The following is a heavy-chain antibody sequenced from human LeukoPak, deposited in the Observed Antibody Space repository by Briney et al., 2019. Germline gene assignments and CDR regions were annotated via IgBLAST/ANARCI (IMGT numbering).Heavy chain of an antibody. CDR3: ARPITSSDPGAFDI. D-gene: IGHD1-14*01. J-gene: IGHJ3*02. V-gene: IGHV4-4*02. Sequence: SETLSLTCAVSGGSISTNVWWTWVRQPPGKGLEWIGETYHGVSTNYNPSLKSRVIISVDKSKNQFSLNLTSVTAADTAVYYCARPITSSDPGAFDIWGQGTMVTVSS. CDR2: TYHGVST. CDR1: GGSISTNVW.